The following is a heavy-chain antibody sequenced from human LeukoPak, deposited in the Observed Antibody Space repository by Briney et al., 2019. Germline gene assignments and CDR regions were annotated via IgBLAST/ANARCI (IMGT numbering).Heavy chain of an antibody. Sequence: SQTLSLTCAVSGGSISSGGYSWSWIRQPPGKGLEWIGHIYTSGSTNYNPSLKSRVTTSVDTSKNQFSLKLSSVTAADTAVYYCARASSGWYIIYFDYWGQGTLVTVSS. V-gene: IGHV4-30-4*07. J-gene: IGHJ4*02. CDR2: IYTSGST. CDR3: ARASSGWYIIYFDY. CDR1: GGSISSGGYS. D-gene: IGHD6-19*01.